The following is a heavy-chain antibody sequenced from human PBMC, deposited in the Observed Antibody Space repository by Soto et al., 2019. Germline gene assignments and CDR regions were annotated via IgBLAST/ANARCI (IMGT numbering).Heavy chain of an antibody. J-gene: IGHJ6*02. CDR3: ARGIAAAGIRRRYYYYGMDV. Sequence: EVQLVESGGGLVQPGGSLRLSCAASGFTFSSYWMSWVRQAPGKGLEWVANIKQDGSEKYYVDSVKGRFTISRDNAKNSLYLQMNSLRAEDTAVYYCARGIAAAGIRRRYYYYGMDVWGQGTTVTVSS. V-gene: IGHV3-7*03. CDR1: GFTFSSYW. D-gene: IGHD6-13*01. CDR2: IKQDGSEK.